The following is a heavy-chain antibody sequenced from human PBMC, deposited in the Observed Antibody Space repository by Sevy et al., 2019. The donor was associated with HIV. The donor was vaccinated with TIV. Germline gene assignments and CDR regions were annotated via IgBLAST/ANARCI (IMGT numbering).Heavy chain of an antibody. CDR3: AGEGDDYVAFDI. Sequence: GGSLRLSCAASGFIFSSYWMSWVRQAPGKGLEWVANIKQDGSENYYVDSVKGRFTISRDNAKNSLYLRMNSLRAEDTAVYYCAGEGDDYVAFDIWGQGTMVTVSS. V-gene: IGHV3-7*01. CDR1: GFIFSSYW. J-gene: IGHJ3*02. CDR2: IKQDGSEN. D-gene: IGHD4-17*01.